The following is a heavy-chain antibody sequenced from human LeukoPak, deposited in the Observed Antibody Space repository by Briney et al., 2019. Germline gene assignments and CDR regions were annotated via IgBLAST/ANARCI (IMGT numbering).Heavy chain of an antibody. V-gene: IGHV3-9*03. J-gene: IGHJ4*02. CDR2: ISWNSGSI. D-gene: IGHD3-3*01. CDR1: GFTFDDYA. CDR3: AKGYYDFWSGYSAFDY. Sequence: GGSLRLSCAASGFTFDDYAMHWVRQAPGKGLDWVSGISWNSGSIGYADSVKGRFTISRDNAKNSLYLQMNSLRAEDMALYYCAKGYYDFWSGYSAFDYWGQGTLVTVSS.